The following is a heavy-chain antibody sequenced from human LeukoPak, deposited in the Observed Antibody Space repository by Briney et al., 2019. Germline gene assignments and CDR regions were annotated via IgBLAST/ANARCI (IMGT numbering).Heavy chain of an antibody. CDR1: GDSISSNNW. CDR2: INHSGST. Sequence: SETLSLTCAVSGDSISSNNWWSWVRQPPGKGLEWIGEINHSGSTNYNPSLKSRVTISVDTSKNQFSLKLSSVTAADTAVYYCARDDVADAFDIWGQGTMVTVSS. V-gene: IGHV4-4*02. J-gene: IGHJ3*02. CDR3: ARDDVADAFDI.